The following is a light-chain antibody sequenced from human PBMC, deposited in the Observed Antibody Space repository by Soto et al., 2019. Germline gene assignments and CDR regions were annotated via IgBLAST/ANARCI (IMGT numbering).Light chain of an antibody. V-gene: IGLV1-44*01. CDR1: SSNIGSKT. CDR3: AAWDDSLNGVV. Sequence: QSVLTQPPSASGTPGQRVTISCSGSSSNIGSKTVNWYQQLPGTAPKLLIYSNNQRPSGVPDRFSGSKSGTSASLAIRGLQCEDEADYYCAAWDDSLNGVVFGGGTKLTVL. J-gene: IGLJ2*01. CDR2: SNN.